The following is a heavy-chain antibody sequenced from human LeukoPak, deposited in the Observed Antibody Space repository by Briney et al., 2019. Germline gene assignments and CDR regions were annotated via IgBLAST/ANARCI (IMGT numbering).Heavy chain of an antibody. CDR2: INHSGST. D-gene: IGHD2-15*01. CDR1: GGSFSGYY. J-gene: IGHJ4*02. V-gene: IGHV4-34*01. Sequence: SETPSLTCAVYGGSFSGYYWSWIRQPPGKGLEWIGEINHSGSTNYNPSLKSRVTISVDTSKNQFSLKLSSVTAADTAVYYCARGPSSDIVVVVAALQYYFDYWGQGTLVTVSS. CDR3: ARGPSSDIVVVVAALQYYFDY.